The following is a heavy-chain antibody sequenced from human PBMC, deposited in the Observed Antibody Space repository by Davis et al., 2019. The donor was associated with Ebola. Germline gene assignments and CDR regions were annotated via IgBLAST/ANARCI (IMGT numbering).Heavy chain of an antibody. J-gene: IGHJ5*01. CDR1: ADSINYYY. Sequence: PGGSLRLSCTVSADSINYYYWNWIRQPPGKGLEWIGHISDRGTTNYNPSLKSRVSMSIDTSKKHFSLDLRSVTATDTAIYYCARERRFSSWFDSWGQGTLVTVSS. D-gene: IGHD6-13*01. CDR2: ISDRGTT. V-gene: IGHV4-59*01. CDR3: ARERRFSSWFDS.